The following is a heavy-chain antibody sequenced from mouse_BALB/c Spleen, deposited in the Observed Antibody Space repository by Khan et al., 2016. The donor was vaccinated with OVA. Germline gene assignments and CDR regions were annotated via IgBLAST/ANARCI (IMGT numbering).Heavy chain of an antibody. V-gene: IGHV1-7*01. CDR2: INPTSGYT. Sequence: VQLVESGAELAKPGASVKMSCKVSGYTFTTYWMHWVKQRPGQGLEWIGYINPTSGYTDYNEKFKDRATLSADKSSSTAYMQLSSLTSADSAVYYCTRDRIDYWGQGTTLTVSS. CDR3: TRDRIDY. J-gene: IGHJ2*01. CDR1: GYTFTTYW.